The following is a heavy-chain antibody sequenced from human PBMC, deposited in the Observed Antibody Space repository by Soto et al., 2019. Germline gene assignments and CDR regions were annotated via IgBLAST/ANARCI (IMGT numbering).Heavy chain of an antibody. D-gene: IGHD1-1*01. CDR3: ARRLDWSDPIFDX. V-gene: IGHV1-69*13. CDR1: GGTFSSYA. J-gene: IGHJ4*02. Sequence: SLKVSCKASGGTFSSYAISWVRQAPGQGLEWMGGIIPIFGTANYAQKFQGRVTITADESTSTAYMELSSLRSEDTAVYYCARRLDWSDPIFDXWGQGTLVTVSX. CDR2: IIPIFGTA.